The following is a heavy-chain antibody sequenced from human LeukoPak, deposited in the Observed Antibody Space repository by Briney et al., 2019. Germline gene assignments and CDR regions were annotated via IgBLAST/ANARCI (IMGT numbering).Heavy chain of an antibody. CDR3: GRGPLKQQLVKPDPDYYYYMDV. CDR1: AGRFSYYA. V-gene: IGHV1-69*13. D-gene: IGHD6-13*01. CDR2: IIPIFGTT. Sequence: GASVKVSCKASAGRFSYYALTWVRQAPGQGFEWMGGIIPIFGTTNYAQKFQGRVTFTADESTTTAYMELSSLRFEDTAVYYCGRGPLKQQLVKPDPDYYYYMDVWGNGTTVTVSS. J-gene: IGHJ6*03.